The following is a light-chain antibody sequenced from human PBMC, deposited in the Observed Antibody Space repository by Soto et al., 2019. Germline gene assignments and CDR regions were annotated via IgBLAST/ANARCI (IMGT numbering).Light chain of an antibody. J-gene: IGKJ1*01. Sequence: EIVLTQSPATLSLSPGERATLSCRASQSFSNSLAWYQQRPGQAPRLLIYATSNRATGIPARFSGSGSGTDFTLTINSLEPEDFAVYYCQQCGNSWTFGQGTKVEIK. CDR2: ATS. CDR3: QQCGNSWT. V-gene: IGKV3-11*01. CDR1: QSFSNS.